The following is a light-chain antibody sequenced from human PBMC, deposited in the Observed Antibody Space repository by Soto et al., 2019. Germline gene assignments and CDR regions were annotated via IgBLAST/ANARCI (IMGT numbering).Light chain of an antibody. Sequence: EIVLTQSPATLSLSPGERATLSCRASQSVSSYLAWYQQKPGQAPRLLIYDASTRATGIPARFSGRGSGTDFTLTISSLEPQDFAVYYCQQRGNSLTFGGGTKVEIK. CDR2: DAS. CDR3: QQRGNSLT. CDR1: QSVSSY. V-gene: IGKV3-11*01. J-gene: IGKJ4*01.